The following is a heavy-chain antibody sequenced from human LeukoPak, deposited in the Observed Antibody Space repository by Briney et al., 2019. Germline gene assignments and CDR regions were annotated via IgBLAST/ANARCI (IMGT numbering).Heavy chain of an antibody. Sequence: SVKVSCKASGLTFRTSAMQWVRQTRGQGLEWIGWTVLGSGDTNYAQSLKERVTITRDMSTSTAYMELSSLRSEDTAMYYCAAGLSNHGYIYWGQGTLVTVSS. J-gene: IGHJ4*02. V-gene: IGHV1-58*02. CDR3: AAGLSNHGYIY. CDR2: TVLGSGDT. CDR1: GLTFRTSA. D-gene: IGHD6-13*01.